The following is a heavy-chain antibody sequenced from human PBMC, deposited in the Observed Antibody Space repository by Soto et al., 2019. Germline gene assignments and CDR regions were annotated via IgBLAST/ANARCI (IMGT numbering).Heavy chain of an antibody. J-gene: IGHJ4*02. Sequence: SCKASGYTFTSYGMHWVRQAPGKGLEWVAVISYDGSNKYYADSVKGRFTISRDNSKNTLYVQMNSLRAEDTAVYYCAKDHPLYYDSSGYYFGPFDDWGQGTLVTVSS. CDR2: ISYDGSNK. CDR3: AKDHPLYYDSSGYYFGPFDD. D-gene: IGHD3-22*01. CDR1: GYTFTSYG. V-gene: IGHV3-30*18.